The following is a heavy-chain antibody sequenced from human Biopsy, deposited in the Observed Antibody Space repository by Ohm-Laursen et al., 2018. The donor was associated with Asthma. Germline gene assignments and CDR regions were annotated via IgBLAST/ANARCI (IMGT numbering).Heavy chain of an antibody. D-gene: IGHD3-10*01. CDR2: ISVYNGNT. V-gene: IGHV1-18*01. Sequence: SAYPSSKTSGYTFTSAGITCVRQSPGQGLGWMGWISVYNGNTKVAQKLQDRVTMITDTSTSTAYMELRSLRSDDTAAYFCARAVDYSHYYGIDVWGQGTTVTVS. J-gene: IGHJ6*02. CDR3: ARAVDYSHYYGIDV. CDR1: GYTFTSAG.